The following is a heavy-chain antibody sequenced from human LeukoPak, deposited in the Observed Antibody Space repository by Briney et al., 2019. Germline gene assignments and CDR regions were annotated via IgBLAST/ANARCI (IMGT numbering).Heavy chain of an antibody. CDR3: ARVPPPEDYGDST. CDR2: IIPIFGTA. D-gene: IGHD4-17*01. Sequence: ASVKVSCKASGGTFSSYAISWVRQAPGQGLEWMGGIIPIFGTANYAQKFQGRVTITTDESTSTAYMELSSLRSDDTAVYYCARVPPPEDYGDSTWGQGTLVTVSS. J-gene: IGHJ5*02. CDR1: GGTFSSYA. V-gene: IGHV1-69*05.